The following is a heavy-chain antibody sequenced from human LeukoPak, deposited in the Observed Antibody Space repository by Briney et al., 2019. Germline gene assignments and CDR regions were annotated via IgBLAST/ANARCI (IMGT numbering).Heavy chain of an antibody. J-gene: IGHJ6*02. V-gene: IGHV3-13*01. Sequence: GGSLRLSCAASGFTFSSYDMHWVRQATGKGLEWVSAIGTAGDTYYPGSVKGRFTISRENAKNSLYLQMNSLRAGDTAVYYCARGSYGSSTSCYGRLGSMDVWGQGTTVTGSS. CDR1: GFTFSSYD. CDR2: IGTAGDT. D-gene: IGHD2-2*01. CDR3: ARGSYGSSTSCYGRLGSMDV.